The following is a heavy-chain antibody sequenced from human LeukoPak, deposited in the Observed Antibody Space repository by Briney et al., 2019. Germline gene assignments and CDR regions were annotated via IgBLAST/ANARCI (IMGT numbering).Heavy chain of an antibody. Sequence: ASVKVSCKASGYTFTGYYMHWVRQAPGQGLEWMGWINPNSGGTNFAQKFQGRVTMTRDTSIGTAYMELTRLRSDDTAVYYCAAWSGGIQLWLREINWGQGTLVTVSS. J-gene: IGHJ4*02. CDR2: INPNSGGT. D-gene: IGHD5-18*01. V-gene: IGHV1-2*02. CDR3: AAWSGGIQLWLREIN. CDR1: GYTFTGYY.